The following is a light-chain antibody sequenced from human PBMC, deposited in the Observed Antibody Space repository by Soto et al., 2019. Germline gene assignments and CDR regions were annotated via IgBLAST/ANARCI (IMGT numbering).Light chain of an antibody. Sequence: DIQMTQSPSTLSGSVGDRVTITCRASQTISSWLAWHQHKAGKAPELLIYAASTLQSGVPSRFSGSGSGTEFTLTISSLQPEDFATYYCQQLNTWPIIFGQGTRLEIK. CDR2: AAS. CDR3: QQLNTWPII. CDR1: QTISSW. J-gene: IGKJ5*01. V-gene: IGKV1-5*01.